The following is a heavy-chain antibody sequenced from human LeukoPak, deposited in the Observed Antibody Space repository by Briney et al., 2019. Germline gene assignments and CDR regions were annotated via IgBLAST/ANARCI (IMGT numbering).Heavy chain of an antibody. D-gene: IGHD3-10*01. V-gene: IGHV4-34*01. CDR3: ARGHSYGSGSHGDH. J-gene: IGHJ4*02. CDR2: INHSGST. CDR1: GGSFSGYY. Sequence: SETLSLTCAVYGGSFSGYYWSWIRQPPGKGLEWIGEINHSGSTNYNPSLKSRVTISVGTSKNQFSLKLNSVTAADTAVYYCARGHSYGSGSHGDHWGQGTLVTVSS.